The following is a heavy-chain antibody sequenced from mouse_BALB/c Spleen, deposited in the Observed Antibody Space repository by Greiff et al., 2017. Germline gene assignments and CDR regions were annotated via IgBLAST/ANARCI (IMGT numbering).Heavy chain of an antibody. V-gene: IGHV3-2*02. CDR1: GYSITSDYA. CDR2: ISYSGST. Sequence: EVQLQQSGPGLVKPSQSLSLTCTVTGYSITSDYAWNWIRQFPGNKLEWMGYISYSGSTSYNPSLKSRISITRDTSKNQFFLQLNSVTTEDTATYYCARGDYWGQGTTLTVAS. J-gene: IGHJ2*01. CDR3: ARGDY.